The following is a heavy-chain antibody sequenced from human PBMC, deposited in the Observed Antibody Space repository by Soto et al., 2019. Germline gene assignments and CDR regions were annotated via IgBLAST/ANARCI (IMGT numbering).Heavy chain of an antibody. CDR1: GDSISNLDYF. CDR3: ARGRYCLTGRCFPNWFDS. Sequence: SETLSLTCSVSGDSISNLDYFWAWIRQPPGQALEYIGYIYKSATTYYNPSFESRVAISVDTSKSQFSLNVTAVTAADTAMYFCARGRYCLTGRCFPNWFDSWGQGALVTVSS. D-gene: IGHD7-27*01. CDR2: IYKSATT. J-gene: IGHJ5*01. V-gene: IGHV4-30-4*01.